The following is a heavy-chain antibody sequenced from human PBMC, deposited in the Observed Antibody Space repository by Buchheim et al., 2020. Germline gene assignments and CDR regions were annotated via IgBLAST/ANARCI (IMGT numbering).Heavy chain of an antibody. J-gene: IGHJ4*02. CDR3: ARISSSSSHWRYYFDY. D-gene: IGHD6-6*01. CDR2: IYYSGST. CDR1: GGSISSTSYY. Sequence: QLQLQESGPGLVKPSETLSLTCTVSGGSISSTSYYWGWIRQPPGKGLEWIGSIYYSGSTYYDPSLKSRVTISVDTSKNQFSLKLSSVTAADTAVYYCARISSSSSHWRYYFDYWGQGTL. V-gene: IGHV4-39*07.